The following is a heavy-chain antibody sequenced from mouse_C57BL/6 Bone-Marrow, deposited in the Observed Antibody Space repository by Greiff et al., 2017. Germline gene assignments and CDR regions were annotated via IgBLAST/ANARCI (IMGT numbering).Heavy chain of an antibody. V-gene: IGHV1-26*01. D-gene: IGHD2-3*01. CDR2: INPNNGGT. CDR3: ASYGYYFYYAMDY. J-gene: IGHJ4*01. CDR1: GYTFTDYY. Sequence: EVQLHQSGPELVKPGASVKISCKASGYTFTDYYMNWVKQSHGKSLEWIGDINPNNGGTSYNQKFKGKATLTVDKSSSTAYMELRSLTSEDSAVYYCASYGYYFYYAMDYWGQGTSVTVSS.